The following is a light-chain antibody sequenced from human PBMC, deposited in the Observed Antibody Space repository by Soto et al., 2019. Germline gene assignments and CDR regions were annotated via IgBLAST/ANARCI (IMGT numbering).Light chain of an antibody. J-gene: IGLJ1*01. CDR2: DVS. CDR3: CSYAGSHTFV. Sequence: QSVLTQPRSVSGSPGQSVTISCTGTSSDVGGYNFVSWYQQYPGKAPKFMIYDVSKRPSGVPDRFSGSKSGNTASLTISGLLAEYEADYYCCSYAGSHTFVFGTGTKVTVL. V-gene: IGLV2-11*01. CDR1: SSDVGGYNF.